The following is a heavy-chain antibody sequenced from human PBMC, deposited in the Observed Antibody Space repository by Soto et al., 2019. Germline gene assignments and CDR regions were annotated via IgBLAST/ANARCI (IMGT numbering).Heavy chain of an antibody. J-gene: IGHJ4*02. V-gene: IGHV4-59*01. D-gene: IGHD6-13*01. CDR2: IHYSGATSFFP. Sequence: ASETLSLTCTVSGGSMRNYFWTWIRQPPGKGLEWIGYIHYSGATSFFPSYNPSLRGRVTISEDTSKNQFSLKLLSVTTADTAVYFCAAGEASSRNLAPYYLDFWGQGTLVT. CDR3: AAGEASSRNLAPYYLDF. CDR1: GGSMRNYF.